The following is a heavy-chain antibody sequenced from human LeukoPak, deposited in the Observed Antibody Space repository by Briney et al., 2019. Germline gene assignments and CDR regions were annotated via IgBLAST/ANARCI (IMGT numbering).Heavy chain of an antibody. CDR2: MNPYSRNT. J-gene: IGHJ4*02. CDR1: GYTFTSYD. CDR3: ARGRYSGYGIDS. Sequence: ASVKVSCKASGYTFTSYDINWVRQATGQGLEWMGWMNPYSRNTAYAQKFQGRVTMTRNTSISTAYMELSSLTSEDTAVYYCARGRYSGYGIDSWGQGTLVSVSS. V-gene: IGHV1-8*01. D-gene: IGHD5-12*01.